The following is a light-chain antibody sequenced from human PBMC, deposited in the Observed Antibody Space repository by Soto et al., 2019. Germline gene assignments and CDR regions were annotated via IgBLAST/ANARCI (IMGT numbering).Light chain of an antibody. V-gene: IGKV3-15*01. Sequence: EIVMTQSPATLSVSPGERATLSCRASQSVSGNLAWYQQKPAQAPRLLIYAATTRATGIPARFSGSGSGTEFTLTISSLQSEDFAVYSCQQYYDWPRTFGQGTKVDIK. CDR2: AAT. CDR1: QSVSGN. J-gene: IGKJ1*01. CDR3: QQYYDWPRT.